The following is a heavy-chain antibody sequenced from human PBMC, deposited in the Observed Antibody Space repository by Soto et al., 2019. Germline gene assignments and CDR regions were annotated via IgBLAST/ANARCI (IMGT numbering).Heavy chain of an antibody. V-gene: IGHV3-23*01. CDR3: AKVERDSSSQPRG. D-gene: IGHD6-13*01. CDR2: IGGAGATT. CDR1: GFTIRTYG. Sequence: EVQLLESGGGLVQPGGSLRLSCEASGFTIRTYGMRWVRQAPGKGLEWVSGIGGAGATTYYTDSVKGRFTISRDMSKNTLYRQKNSLRAEDTAVYYCAKVERDSSSQPRGWGRGTLVTDSS. J-gene: IGHJ4*02.